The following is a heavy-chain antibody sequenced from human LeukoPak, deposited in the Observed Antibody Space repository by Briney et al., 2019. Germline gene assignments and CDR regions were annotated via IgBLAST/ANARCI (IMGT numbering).Heavy chain of an antibody. J-gene: IGHJ4*02. D-gene: IGHD2-8*02. V-gene: IGHV3-53*01. Sequence: PGGSLRLSRAASGFTVSSNYMNWVRQARGKGLEWVSFIYSGGHTYYADSVKGRFTISRDNSKNTLYLQMNSLRAEDTAVYYCARAINAGDFDDWGQGTLVTVSS. CDR2: IYSGGHT. CDR1: GFTVSSNY. CDR3: ARAINAGDFDD.